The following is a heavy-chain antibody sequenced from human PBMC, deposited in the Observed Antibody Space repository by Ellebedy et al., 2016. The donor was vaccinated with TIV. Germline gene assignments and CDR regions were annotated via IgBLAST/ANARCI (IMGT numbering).Heavy chain of an antibody. D-gene: IGHD1-26*01. J-gene: IGHJ6*02. Sequence: SLKISXAASGFTFDDYAMHWVRQAPGKGLEWVSGISWNSGSIGYADSVKGRFTISRDNAKNSLYLQMNSLRAEDTALYYCAKDFGRESGSYYLDGMDVWGQGTTVTVSS. CDR2: ISWNSGSI. V-gene: IGHV3-9*01. CDR3: AKDFGRESGSYYLDGMDV. CDR1: GFTFDDYA.